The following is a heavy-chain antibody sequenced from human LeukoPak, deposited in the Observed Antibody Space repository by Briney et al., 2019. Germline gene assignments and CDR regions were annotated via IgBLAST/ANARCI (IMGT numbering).Heavy chain of an antibody. Sequence: TGGSLRLSCAASGFTFSSYWMSWVRQAPGKGLEWVANIKQDGSETKYVDSVKGRFTISRDNARNLLHLQMNSLRVEDMALYYCVRDRLGGGHGLHRWFDPWGQGTLVTVSS. CDR2: IKQDGSET. D-gene: IGHD3-16*01. J-gene: IGHJ5*02. V-gene: IGHV3-7*01. CDR1: GFTFSSYW. CDR3: VRDRLGGGHGLHRWFDP.